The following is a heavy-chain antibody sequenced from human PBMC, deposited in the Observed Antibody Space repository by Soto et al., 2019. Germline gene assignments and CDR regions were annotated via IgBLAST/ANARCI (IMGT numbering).Heavy chain of an antibody. Sequence: ASVKVSCKASGYTFTSYGISWVRQAPGQGLEWMGWISAYNGNTNYAQKLQGRVTMTTDTSTSTAYMELRSLRSGDTAVYYCARARAPMDYYDSSGYYDYWGQGTLVTVSS. D-gene: IGHD3-22*01. V-gene: IGHV1-18*01. CDR1: GYTFTSYG. J-gene: IGHJ4*02. CDR2: ISAYNGNT. CDR3: ARARAPMDYYDSSGYYDY.